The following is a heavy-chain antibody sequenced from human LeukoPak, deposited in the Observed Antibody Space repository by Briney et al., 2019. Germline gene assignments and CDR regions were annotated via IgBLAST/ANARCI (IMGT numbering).Heavy chain of an antibody. D-gene: IGHD3-10*01. CDR2: INSDGSST. J-gene: IGHJ4*02. CDR1: GFTFSSYW. Sequence: GGFLRLSCAASGFTFSSYWMHWVRQAPGKGLVWVSRINSDGSSTSYADSVKGRFTISRDNAKNTLYLQMNSLRAEDTAVYYCAKPSSYSGSYLHWGQGTLVTVSS. V-gene: IGHV3-74*01. CDR3: AKPSSYSGSYLH.